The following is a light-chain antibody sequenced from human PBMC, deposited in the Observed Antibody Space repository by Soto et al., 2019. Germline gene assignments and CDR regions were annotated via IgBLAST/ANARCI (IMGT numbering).Light chain of an antibody. V-gene: IGKV3-15*01. CDR3: KQYNNWPPWT. CDR1: QSISNH. CDR2: GAS. Sequence: EIVMTQSAATLSVSPGERGNLXCRASQSISNHLDWYQQKAGKAPRLLICGASTRGTGSKARLSGSGSGKEFTLNISSLQSEEFAVYYCKQYNNWPPWTFGQGTKVDIK. J-gene: IGKJ1*01.